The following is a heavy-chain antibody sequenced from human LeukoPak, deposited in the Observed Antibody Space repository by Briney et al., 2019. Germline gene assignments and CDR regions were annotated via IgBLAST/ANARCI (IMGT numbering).Heavy chain of an antibody. CDR2: INPNSGDT. Sequence: ASVKVSCKASGYIFTGYYMHWVRQAPGQGLEWMGWINPNSGDTNYARKFQGRVTITRNTSISTAYMELSSLRSEDTAVYYCARGRGVLLWFGELYYMDVWGKGTTVTVSS. CDR3: ARGRGVLLWFGELYYMDV. J-gene: IGHJ6*03. D-gene: IGHD3-10*01. V-gene: IGHV1-2*02. CDR1: GYIFTGYY.